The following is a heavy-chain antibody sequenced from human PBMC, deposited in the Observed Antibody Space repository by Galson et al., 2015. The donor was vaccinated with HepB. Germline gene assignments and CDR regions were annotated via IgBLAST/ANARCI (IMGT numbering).Heavy chain of an antibody. V-gene: IGHV4-4*02. D-gene: IGHD1-1*01. CDR1: GDSMSSRNW. J-gene: IGHJ4*02. CDR3: ARDETRMAGTGV. CDR2: IYYSGSTT. Sequence: TLSLTCAVSGDSMSSRNWWSWVRQPPGKGLEWIGEIYYSGSTTNYNPSLKSRVIISVDKSKNQFSLKLSSVTAADTAVYYCARDETRMAGTGVWGQGTLVTVSS.